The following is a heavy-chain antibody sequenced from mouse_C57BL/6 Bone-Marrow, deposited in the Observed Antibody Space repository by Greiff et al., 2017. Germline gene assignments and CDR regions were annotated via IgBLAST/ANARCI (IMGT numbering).Heavy chain of an antibody. CDR3: ARNIYYYGSTLFWYFDV. CDR2: IYPRSGNT. Sequence: QVQLQQSGAELARPGASVKLSCKASGYTFTSYGISWVKQRTGQGLEWIGEIYPRSGNTYYNEKFKGKATLTAAKSSSTAYMELRVLTSEDSAVYFCARNIYYYGSTLFWYFDVWCTGTTVTVSS. J-gene: IGHJ1*03. D-gene: IGHD1-1*01. CDR1: GYTFTSYG. V-gene: IGHV1-81*01.